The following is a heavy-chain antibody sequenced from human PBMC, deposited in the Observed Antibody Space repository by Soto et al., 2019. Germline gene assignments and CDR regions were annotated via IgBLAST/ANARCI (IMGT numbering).Heavy chain of an antibody. J-gene: IGHJ2*01. V-gene: IGHV1-3*01. CDR3: ARAPSWWYFDL. CDR1: GYTFTSYA. CDR2: INAGNGNT. Sequence: ASVKVSCKASGYTFTSYAMHWVRQAPGQRLEWMGWINAGNGNTKYSQKFQGRVTITRDTFAGTAYMELSSLRSEDTAVYYCARAPSWWYFDLWGRGTLVTVSS.